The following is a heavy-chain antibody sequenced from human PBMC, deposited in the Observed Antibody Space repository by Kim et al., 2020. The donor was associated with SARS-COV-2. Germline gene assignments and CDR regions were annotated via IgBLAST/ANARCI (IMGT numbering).Heavy chain of an antibody. CDR1: GYTFTSYG. CDR3: ARVLEWLYPDAFDI. J-gene: IGHJ3*02. CDR2: ISAYNGNT. D-gene: IGHD3-3*01. Sequence: ASVKVSCKASGYTFTSYGISWVRQAPGQGLEWMGWISAYNGNTNYAQKLQGRVTMTTDTSTSTAYMELRSLRSDDTAVYYCARVLEWLYPDAFDIWGQGTMVTVSS. V-gene: IGHV1-18*04.